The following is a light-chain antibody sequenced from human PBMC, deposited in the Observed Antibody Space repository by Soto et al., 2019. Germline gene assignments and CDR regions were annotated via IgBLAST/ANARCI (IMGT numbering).Light chain of an antibody. Sequence: EIVLTQSPGTLSLSPWERATLSCRASQSVSSNLAWYQQKPGQAPRLLIYGASNRATGIPDRFSGRGSGTDFTLTISRLAPEDFAVYYCQQYGSSGTFGQGTKVDIK. CDR3: QQYGSSGT. CDR1: QSVSSN. V-gene: IGKV3-20*01. J-gene: IGKJ1*01. CDR2: GAS.